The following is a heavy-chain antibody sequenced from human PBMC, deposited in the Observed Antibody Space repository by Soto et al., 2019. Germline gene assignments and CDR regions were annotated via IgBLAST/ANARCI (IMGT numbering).Heavy chain of an antibody. J-gene: IGHJ4*02. CDR2: INDSGGRT. D-gene: IGHD6-19*01. V-gene: IGHV3-23*01. CDR1: GVTFSSYA. CDR3: ATHKESLSDNSGSV. Sequence: GSLSLSCAASGVTFSSYAMSWVRQAPGKGLELVSSINDSGGRTFYADSVKGRFTISRDNSKNTLYLQINSPRAEDTAVYYCATHKESLSDNSGSVWGKGTLVTVAS.